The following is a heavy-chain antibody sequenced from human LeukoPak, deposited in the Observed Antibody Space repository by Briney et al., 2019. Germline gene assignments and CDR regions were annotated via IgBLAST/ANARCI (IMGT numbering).Heavy chain of an antibody. Sequence: SETLSLTCAVYGGSFSGYYWSWIRQPPGKGLEWIGEINHSGSTNYNPSLKSRVTISVDTSKNQFSLKLSSVTAADTAVYYCARGSKNGNSSGWYFFGYDYWGQGTLVTVSS. CDR3: ARGSKNGNSSGWYFFGYDY. CDR1: GGSFSGYY. CDR2: INHSGST. J-gene: IGHJ4*02. D-gene: IGHD6-19*01. V-gene: IGHV4-34*01.